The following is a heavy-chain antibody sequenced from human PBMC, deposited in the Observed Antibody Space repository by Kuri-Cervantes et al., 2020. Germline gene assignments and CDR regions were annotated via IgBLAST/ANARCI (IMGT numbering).Heavy chain of an antibody. CDR3: AKDIGAVAGTFDY. CDR2: ISGSGGST. V-gene: IGHV3-23*01. J-gene: IGHJ4*02. Sequence: GESLKISCAASGFTFSRYWMSWVRQAPGKGLEWVSAISGSGGSTYYADSVKGRFTISRDNAKNSLYLQMNSLRAEDTAVYYCAKDIGAVAGTFDYWGQGTLVTVSS. D-gene: IGHD6-19*01. CDR1: GFTFSRYW.